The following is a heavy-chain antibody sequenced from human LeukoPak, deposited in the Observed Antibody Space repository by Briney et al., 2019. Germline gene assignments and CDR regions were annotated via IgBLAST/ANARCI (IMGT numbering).Heavy chain of an antibody. CDR3: ARARDQLLWFGELSHYFDY. CDR1: GGSISSYY. CDR2: IYYSGST. J-gene: IGHJ4*02. D-gene: IGHD3-10*01. V-gene: IGHV4-59*01. Sequence: SETLSLTCTVSGGSISSYYWSWIRQPPGKGLEWIGYIYYSGSTNYNPSLKSRVTISVDTSKNQFSLKLSSVTAADTAVYYCARARDQLLWFGELSHYFDYWGQGTLVTVSS.